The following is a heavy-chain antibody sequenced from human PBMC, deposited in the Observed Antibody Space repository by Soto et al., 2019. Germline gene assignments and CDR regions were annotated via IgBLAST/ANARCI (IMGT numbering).Heavy chain of an antibody. CDR2: FDPEDGET. J-gene: IGHJ6*02. D-gene: IGHD4-17*01. CDR3: AATPVTPRYGMDV. CDR1: GYTLTELS. V-gene: IGHV1-24*01. Sequence: QVQLVQSGAEVKKPGASVKVSCKVSGYTLTELSMHWVRQAPGKGLEWMGGFDPEDGETIYAQKFQGRGTMTEDTSTDPAYMELSSLRSEDTAVYYCAATPVTPRYGMDVWGQGTTVTVSS.